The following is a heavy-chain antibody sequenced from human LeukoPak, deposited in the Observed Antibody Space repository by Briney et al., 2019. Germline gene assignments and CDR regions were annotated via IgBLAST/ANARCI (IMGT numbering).Heavy chain of an antibody. CDR2: IYYSGIT. Sequence: IPSETLSLTCTVSGGSISGYYWSWMRQPPGKGLEWIGYIYYSGITNYNPSLKSRVTISVDMSKNQFSLKLSAVTAADTAVYYCARLLHSTFGYWGQGTLVTVSS. D-gene: IGHD2/OR15-2a*01. CDR1: GGSISGYY. CDR3: ARLLHSTFGY. J-gene: IGHJ4*02. V-gene: IGHV4-59*12.